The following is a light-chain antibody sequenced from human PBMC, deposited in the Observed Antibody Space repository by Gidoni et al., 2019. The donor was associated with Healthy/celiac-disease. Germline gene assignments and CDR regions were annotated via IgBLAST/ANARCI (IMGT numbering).Light chain of an antibody. CDR3: QVWDSSSDPAHVV. Sequence: SYVLTQPPSVSVAPGKTARITCGGNNIGSKSVQWYQQKPGQAPWLVVYDDSDRPSGITERFSGSTSGNTATLTISRVEAGDEADYYCQVWDSSSDPAHVVFGGGTKLTVL. J-gene: IGLJ2*01. CDR2: DDS. CDR1: NIGSKS. V-gene: IGLV3-21*03.